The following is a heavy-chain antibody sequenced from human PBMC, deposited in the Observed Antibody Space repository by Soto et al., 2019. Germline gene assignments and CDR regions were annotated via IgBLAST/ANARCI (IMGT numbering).Heavy chain of an antibody. CDR2: IIPIFSTA. D-gene: IGHD2-15*01. Sequence: SVKVSCKASGCTFSSYAISWVRQAPGQGLEWMGGIIPIFSTANYAQKFQGRVTITADKSTSTAYRELSSLRSEDTAVYYCARGREIVVVVAATKMSRARLVVYGMDVWGQGTPVTVSS. J-gene: IGHJ6*02. CDR1: GCTFSSYA. V-gene: IGHV1-69*06. CDR3: ARGREIVVVVAATKMSRARLVVYGMDV.